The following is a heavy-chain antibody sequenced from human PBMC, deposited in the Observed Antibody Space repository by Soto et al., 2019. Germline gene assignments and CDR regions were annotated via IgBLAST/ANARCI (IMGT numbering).Heavy chain of an antibody. J-gene: IGHJ4*02. CDR1: GFTFSSYS. CDR3: ARELRYSSSWQTTDY. Sequence: GGSLRLSCAASGFTFSSYSMNWVRQAPGKGLEWVSSISSSSSYIYYADSVKGRFTISRDNAKNSLYLQMNSLRAEDTAVYYCARELRYSSSWQTTDYWGQGTLVTVSS. CDR2: ISSSSSYI. D-gene: IGHD6-13*01. V-gene: IGHV3-21*01.